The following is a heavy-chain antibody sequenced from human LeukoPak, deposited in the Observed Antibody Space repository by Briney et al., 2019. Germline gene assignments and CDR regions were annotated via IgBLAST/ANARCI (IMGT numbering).Heavy chain of an antibody. D-gene: IGHD3-10*01. J-gene: IGHJ4*02. CDR1: GGTFSSYA. Sequence: ASVKVSCKASGGTFSSYAISWVRQAPGQGLEWMGWISAYNGNTNYAQKLQGRVTMTTDTSTSTAYMELRSLRSDDTAVYYCARVVNYYGSGSYYLGYWGQGTLVTVSS. V-gene: IGHV1-18*01. CDR3: ARVVNYYGSGSYYLGY. CDR2: ISAYNGNT.